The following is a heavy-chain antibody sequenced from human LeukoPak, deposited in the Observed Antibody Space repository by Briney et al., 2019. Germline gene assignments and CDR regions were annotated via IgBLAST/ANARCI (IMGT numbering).Heavy chain of an antibody. Sequence: PSETLSLTCAVYGGSFSGYYWSWIRQPPGKGLEWIGEINHSGSTNYNPSLKSRVTISVDTSKNQFSLKLSSVTAADTAVYYCARRRGNIAAAGRRQLDLWGRGTLVTVSS. D-gene: IGHD6-13*01. CDR3: ARRRGNIAAAGRRQLDL. V-gene: IGHV4-34*01. J-gene: IGHJ2*01. CDR2: INHSGST. CDR1: GGSFSGYY.